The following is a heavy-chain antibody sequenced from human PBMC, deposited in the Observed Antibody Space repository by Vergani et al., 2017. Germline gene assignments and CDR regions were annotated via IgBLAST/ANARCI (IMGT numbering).Heavy chain of an antibody. D-gene: IGHD3-10*01. Sequence: QVQLQESGPGLVKPPGTLSLTCAVSGDSISSNNCWTWVRQPPGKGLEWIGEINHSGSTNYNPSLKSRVTISVDTSKNQFSLKLSSVTAADTAVYYCARGRSPINTMVRGRLPYYYMDVWGKGTTVTVSS. CDR3: ARGRSPINTMVRGRLPYYYMDV. V-gene: IGHV4-4*03. J-gene: IGHJ6*03. CDR1: GDSISSNNC. CDR2: INHSGST.